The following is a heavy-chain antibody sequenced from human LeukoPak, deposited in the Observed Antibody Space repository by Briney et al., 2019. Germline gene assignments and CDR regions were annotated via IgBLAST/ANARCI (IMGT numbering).Heavy chain of an antibody. CDR1: GFTFTNYA. CDR2: IRGGAGNT. J-gene: IGHJ4*02. CDR3: ARDSGYEGGRFVY. V-gene: IGHV3-23*01. Sequence: AGGSLRLSCAASGFTFTNYAMSWVRQAPGKGLEWVSSIRGGAGNTNYADSVKGRFTISRDNSKNMLYLQMNGLRAEDTAVYYCARDSGYEGGRFVYWGRGTLVTVSS. D-gene: IGHD5-12*01.